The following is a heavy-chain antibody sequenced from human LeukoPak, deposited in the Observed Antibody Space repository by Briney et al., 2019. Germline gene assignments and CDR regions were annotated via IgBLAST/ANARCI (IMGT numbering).Heavy chain of an antibody. D-gene: IGHD4-17*01. CDR3: ARDTAMTTVTRILDY. J-gene: IGHJ4*02. CDR1: GGTFSSYA. CDR2: IIPIFGAA. V-gene: IGHV1-69*05. Sequence: ASVKVSCKASGGTFSSYAISWVRQAPGQGLEWMGRIIPIFGAANYAQKFQGRDTITTDESTSTAYMELSSLRSEDTAVYYCARDTAMTTVTRILDYWGQGTLVTVSS.